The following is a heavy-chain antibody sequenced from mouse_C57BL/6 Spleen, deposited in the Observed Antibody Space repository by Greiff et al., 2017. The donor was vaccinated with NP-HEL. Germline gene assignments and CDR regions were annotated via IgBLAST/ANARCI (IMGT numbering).Heavy chain of an antibody. J-gene: IGHJ2*01. D-gene: IGHD2-3*01. V-gene: IGHV5-4*01. CDR2: ISDGGSYT. CDR1: GFNFSSYA. CDR3: AREGGYDYLDY. Sequence: DVHLVESGGGLVKPGGSLKLSCAASGFNFSSYAMSWVRQTPEKRLEWVATISDGGSYTYYPDNVKGRFTISRDNAKNNLYLQMSHLKSEDTAMYYCAREGGYDYLDYWGQGTTLTVSS.